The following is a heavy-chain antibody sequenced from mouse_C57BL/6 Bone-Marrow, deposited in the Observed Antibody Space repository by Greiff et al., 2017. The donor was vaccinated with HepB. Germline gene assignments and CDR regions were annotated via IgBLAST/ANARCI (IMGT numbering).Heavy chain of an antibody. V-gene: IGHV1-5*01. CDR3: TRRTITTVVATPFDY. CDR2: IYPGNSDT. J-gene: IGHJ2*01. Sequence: EVQLQQSGTVLARPGASVKMSCKTSGYTFTSYWMHWVKQRPGQGLEWIGAIYPGNSDTSYNQKFKGKAKLTAVTSASTAYMELSSLTNEDSAVYYCTRRTITTVVATPFDYWGQGTTLTVSS. D-gene: IGHD1-1*01. CDR1: GYTFTSYW.